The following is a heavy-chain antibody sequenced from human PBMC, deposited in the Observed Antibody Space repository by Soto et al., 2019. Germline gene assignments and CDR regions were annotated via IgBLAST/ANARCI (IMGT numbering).Heavy chain of an antibody. CDR1: GGSISSSNW. Sequence: QVQLQESGPGLVKPSGTLSLTCAVSGGSISSSNWWSWVRQTPGKGLEWIGEIYHSGSTNYNPSLKSRVTISVDKSKNEFSLKLSSVSAADTAVYYCARERAFGESSPGYYYYGMDVWGHGTTVTVSS. CDR3: ARERAFGESSPGYYYYGMDV. J-gene: IGHJ6*02. CDR2: IYHSGST. D-gene: IGHD3-10*01. V-gene: IGHV4-4*02.